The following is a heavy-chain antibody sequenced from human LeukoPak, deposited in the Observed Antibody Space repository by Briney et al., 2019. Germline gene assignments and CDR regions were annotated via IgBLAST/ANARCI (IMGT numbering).Heavy chain of an antibody. CDR1: GGTFSSYT. Sequence: SVKVSCKASGGTFSSYTIGWVRQTPGQGLEWMGRIIPILGIADYAQKFQGRVTITADKSTSTAYMELSSLRSEDTAVYYCASQYSSSSRVYFDYWGQGTLVTVSS. V-gene: IGHV1-69*02. CDR2: IIPILGIA. J-gene: IGHJ4*02. D-gene: IGHD6-6*01. CDR3: ASQYSSSSRVYFDY.